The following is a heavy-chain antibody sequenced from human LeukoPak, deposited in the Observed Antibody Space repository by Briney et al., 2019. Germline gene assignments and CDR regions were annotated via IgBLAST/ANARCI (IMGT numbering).Heavy chain of an antibody. D-gene: IGHD2-2*01. CDR2: ISYDGSNK. J-gene: IGHJ3*02. V-gene: IGHV3-30*18. CDR1: GFTFSSYV. CDR3: AKSLVPPVLQEAFDI. Sequence: GGSLRLSCAASGFTFSSYVMHWVRQAPGKGLEWVAVISYDGSNKFYADSVKGRFTISRDNSKNTLYLHMNSLRTEDTAVYYCAKSLVPPVLQEAFDIWGQGTLVTVSS.